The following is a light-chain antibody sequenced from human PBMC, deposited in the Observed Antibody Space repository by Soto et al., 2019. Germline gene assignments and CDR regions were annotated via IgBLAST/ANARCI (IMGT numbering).Light chain of an antibody. CDR1: SSDVGAFDY. Sequence: QSALTQPPSASGSPGQSVTISCTGTSSDVGAFDYVSWYQQYPGEAPKLLIYDVNKRPSGVPDRFSGSKSDNTASLTVSGLQAEDEAGFYCSSYAGNNIFVFGTWTKLTVL. V-gene: IGLV2-8*01. J-gene: IGLJ1*01. CDR3: SSYAGNNIFV. CDR2: DVN.